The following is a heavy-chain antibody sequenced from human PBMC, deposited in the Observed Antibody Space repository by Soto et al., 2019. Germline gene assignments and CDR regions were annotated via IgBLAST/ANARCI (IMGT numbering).Heavy chain of an antibody. CDR3: ASEIMDSYGSFDY. CDR2: TSYDGSNK. V-gene: IGHV3-30-3*01. CDR1: GFTFSSYA. D-gene: IGHD5-18*01. Sequence: GSLRLSCAASGFTFSSYAMHWVRQAPGKGLEWVAVTSYDGSNKYYADSVKGRFTISRDNSKNTLYLQMNSLRAEDTAVYYCASEIMDSYGSFDYWGKGTLGKVSP. J-gene: IGHJ4*02.